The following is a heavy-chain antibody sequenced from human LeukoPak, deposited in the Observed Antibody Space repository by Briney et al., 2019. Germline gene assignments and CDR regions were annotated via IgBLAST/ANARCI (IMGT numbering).Heavy chain of an antibody. D-gene: IGHD1-26*01. CDR1: GFTFSSYN. V-gene: IGHV3-48*01. Sequence: QAGGSLRLSCAASGFTFSSYNMNWVRQAPGKGLEWVSYITSSSNTIYYADSVKGRFSISRDNAKNSLYLQMNSLRAEDTAVYYWSRKKEWFSCWSCPLEFWGPGTLVTVSS. CDR3: SRKKEWFSCWSCPLEF. CDR2: ITSSSNTI. J-gene: IGHJ4*02.